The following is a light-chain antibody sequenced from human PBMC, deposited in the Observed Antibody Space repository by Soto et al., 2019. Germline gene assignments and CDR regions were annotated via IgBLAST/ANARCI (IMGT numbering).Light chain of an antibody. Sequence: QSLLTQPASVSGSPGQSINISCTGTSSDVGSYDVVSWYQQHPGKAPKLIIYEGTKRPPGVSSRLSGSKSGNTASLTISGLQAEDEADYYCCSSAGSRILSWGVGGGTKVTV. CDR1: SSDVGSYDV. CDR2: EGT. V-gene: IGLV2-23*01. CDR3: CSSAGSRILSWG. J-gene: IGLJ3*02.